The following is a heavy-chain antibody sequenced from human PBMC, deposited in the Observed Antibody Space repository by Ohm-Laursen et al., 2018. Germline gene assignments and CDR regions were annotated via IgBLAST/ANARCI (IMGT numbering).Heavy chain of an antibody. CDR3: AWLLTGYPPRYYGMDV. Sequence: GASVKVSCKASGYTFTSYDINWVRQATGQGLEWMGWMNPNSGNTGYAQKFQGRVTMTRNTSISTAYMELSSLRSEDTAVYYCAWLLTGYPPRYYGMDVWGQGTTVTVSS. V-gene: IGHV1-8*01. D-gene: IGHD3-9*01. CDR2: MNPNSGNT. CDR1: GYTFTSYD. J-gene: IGHJ6*02.